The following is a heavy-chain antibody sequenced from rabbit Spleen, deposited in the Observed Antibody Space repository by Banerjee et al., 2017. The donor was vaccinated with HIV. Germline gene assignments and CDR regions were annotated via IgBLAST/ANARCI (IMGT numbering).Heavy chain of an antibody. CDR3: TRDPYTTSSGMDGMDL. D-gene: IGHD1-1*01. CDR1: GFSFSSGCD. Sequence: QSLEESGGDLVKPGASLTLTCTASGFSFSSGCDMCWVRQAPGKGLEWIACIGADISTNTYYASWAKGRFTISKTSSTTMTLLMTSLTAADTATYFCTRDPYTTSSGMDGMDLWGPGTLVTVS. J-gene: IGHJ6*01. V-gene: IGHV1S40*01. CDR2: IGADISTNT.